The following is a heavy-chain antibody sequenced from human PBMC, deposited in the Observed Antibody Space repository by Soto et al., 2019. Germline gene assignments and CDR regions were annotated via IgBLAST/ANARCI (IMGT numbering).Heavy chain of an antibody. CDR3: AKEGPITNWYFDY. CDR2: ISYDGNVA. Sequence: QVQLVESGGGVVQPGRSLRLSCAASGFTFSNYGMHWVRQAPGKGLEWVIVISYDGNVAYYADSVKGRFTISRDNSKNTLYLQMNSLRTEDTAMYYCAKEGPITNWYFDYWGQVTLVTVSS. V-gene: IGHV3-30*18. J-gene: IGHJ4*02. D-gene: IGHD1-1*01. CDR1: GFTFSNYG.